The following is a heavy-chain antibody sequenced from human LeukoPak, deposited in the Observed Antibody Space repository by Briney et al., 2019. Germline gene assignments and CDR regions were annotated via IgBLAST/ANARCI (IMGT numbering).Heavy chain of an antibody. Sequence: GGSLRLSCAASGFTFNYYWMRWVRQTPGKGLEWVATIKEDGSEKYYVDSVRGRFTVSIDNAKNSLYLQMSSLRVEDTAVYYCESTTGPWGQGTLVTVSS. D-gene: IGHD1-7*01. CDR3: ESTTGP. CDR1: GFTFNYYW. J-gene: IGHJ5*02. V-gene: IGHV3-7*01. CDR2: IKEDGSEK.